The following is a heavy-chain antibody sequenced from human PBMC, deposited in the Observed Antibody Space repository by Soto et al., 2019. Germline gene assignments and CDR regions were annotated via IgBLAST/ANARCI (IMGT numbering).Heavy chain of an antibody. Sequence: QVQLVQSGAEVKEPGASVKVSCKASGYTFTRYDINWVRQATGQGFEWMGWMNPNSGDTTYAQNFEGRVSMTRNTSINKAYMELNSLRYDDTAVYYCAREGPGGTADYWGQGSLVTVSS. CDR1: GYTFTRYD. V-gene: IGHV1-8*01. CDR3: AREGPGGTADY. D-gene: IGHD3-16*01. CDR2: MNPNSGDT. J-gene: IGHJ4*02.